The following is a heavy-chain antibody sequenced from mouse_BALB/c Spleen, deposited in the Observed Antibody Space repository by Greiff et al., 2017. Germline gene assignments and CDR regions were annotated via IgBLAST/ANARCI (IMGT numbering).Heavy chain of an antibody. CDR1: GYTFSSYW. CDR2: ILPGSGST. CDR3: ARLGIWLRRYWYFDV. V-gene: IGHV1-9*01. Sequence: VKLMESGAELMKPGASVKISCKATGYTFSSYWIEWVKQRPGHGLEWIGEILPGSGSTNYNEKFKGKATFTADTSSNTAYMQLSSLTSEDSAVYYCARLGIWLRRYWYFDVWGAGTTVTVSS. D-gene: IGHD2-2*01. J-gene: IGHJ1*01.